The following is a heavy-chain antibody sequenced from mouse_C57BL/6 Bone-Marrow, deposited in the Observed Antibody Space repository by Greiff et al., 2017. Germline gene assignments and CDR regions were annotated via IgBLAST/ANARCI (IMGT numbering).Heavy chain of an antibody. CDR1: GYTFTSYG. CDR2: IYPRSGNT. D-gene: IGHD1-1*01. CDR3: ARILLDYYGGDYAMDY. J-gene: IGHJ4*01. Sequence: VQLQQSGAELARPGASVKLSCKASGYTFTSYGISWVKQRTGQGLEWIGEIYPRSGNTYYNEKFKGKATLTADKSSSTAYMELRSLTSDDSAVYFWARILLDYYGGDYAMDYWGQGTSVTVSS. V-gene: IGHV1-81*01.